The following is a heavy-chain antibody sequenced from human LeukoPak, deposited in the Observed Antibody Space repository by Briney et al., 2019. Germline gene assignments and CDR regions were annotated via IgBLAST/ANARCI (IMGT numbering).Heavy chain of an antibody. CDR2: IKQDGSEK. D-gene: IGHD3-22*01. Sequence: GGSLRLSCAASGFTFSSYWMSWVRQAPGKGLEWVANIKQDGSEKYYVDSVKGRSTISRDNAKNSLYLQMNSLRAEDTAVYYCATAYYDSSGYTVGGYWGQGTLVTVSS. J-gene: IGHJ4*02. CDR1: GFTFSSYW. CDR3: ATAYYDSSGYTVGGY. V-gene: IGHV3-7*03.